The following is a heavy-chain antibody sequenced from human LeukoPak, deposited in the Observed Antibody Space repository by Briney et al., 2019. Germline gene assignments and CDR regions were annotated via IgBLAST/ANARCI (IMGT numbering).Heavy chain of an antibody. D-gene: IGHD2-21*02. CDR2: ISSSGSTI. CDR1: GFTFSSYE. CDR3: ARALPIAYCGGDCPPH. J-gene: IGHJ4*02. Sequence: GGSLRLSCAASGFTFSSYEMNWVRQAPGKGLEWVSYISSSGSTIYYADSVKGRFTISRDNAKNSLYLQMNGLRAEDTAVYYCARALPIAYCGGDCPPHWGQGTLVTVSS. V-gene: IGHV3-48*03.